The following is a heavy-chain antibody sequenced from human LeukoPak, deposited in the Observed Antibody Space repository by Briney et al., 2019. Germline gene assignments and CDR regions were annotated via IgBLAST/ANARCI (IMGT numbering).Heavy chain of an antibody. CDR2: ISYDGSIK. CDR3: VTPQYLVQTKGY. V-gene: IGHV3-30-3*01. CDR1: GFTFSNYA. D-gene: IGHD4-11*01. J-gene: IGHJ4*02. Sequence: GGSLRLSCAASGFTFSNYAMHWIRQAPGKGLEWVAVISYDGSIKYYADSLKGRFTISRDNSKNTLYLQMNSLRAEDTAVCYCVTPQYLVQTKGYWGQGTLVTVSS.